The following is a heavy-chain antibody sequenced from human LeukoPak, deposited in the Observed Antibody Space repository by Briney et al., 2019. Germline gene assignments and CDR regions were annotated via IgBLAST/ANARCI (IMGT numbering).Heavy chain of an antibody. CDR2: ISYAANYK. V-gene: IGHV3-30*18. Sequence: GGSLRLSCAASGFTFSNYGMHWVRQAPGKGLEWVAVISYAANYKYYADSVKGRFTISRDNSKNTLYLQMNSLRGEDTAVYYCAKDLEGMRSYDHYGMDVWGQGTMVTVSS. CDR3: AKDLEGMRSYDHYGMDV. CDR1: GFTFSNYG. D-gene: IGHD5-24*01. J-gene: IGHJ6*02.